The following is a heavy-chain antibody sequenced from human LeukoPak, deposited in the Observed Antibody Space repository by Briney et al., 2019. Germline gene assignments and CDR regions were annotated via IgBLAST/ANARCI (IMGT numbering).Heavy chain of an antibody. J-gene: IGHJ3*02. CDR2: MFYSGTT. Sequence: PSDTLSLTCTVSGGSISSYYWNWIRQPPGQGLEWIAYMFYSGTTIYNPSLRSRVTISLDTSKNQFSLRLSSVTAADTAVYYCARGRGEVVVAAWDVFDIWGQGTMVTVS. V-gene: IGHV4-59*08. CDR1: GGSISSYY. CDR3: ARGRGEVVVAAWDVFDI. D-gene: IGHD2-15*01.